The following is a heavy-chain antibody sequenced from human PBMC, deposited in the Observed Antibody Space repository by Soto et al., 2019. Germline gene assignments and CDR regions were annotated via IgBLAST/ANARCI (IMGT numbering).Heavy chain of an antibody. CDR1: GGSFSGYY. CDR2: INHSGST. CDR3: ARGKYYYDSSGYYLPVYFDY. V-gene: IGHV4-34*01. Sequence: PSETLSLTCAVYGGSFSGYYWSWIRQPPGKGLEWIGEINHSGSTNYNPSLKSRVTISVDTSKNQFSLKLSSVTAADTAAYYCARGKYYYDSSGYYLPVYFDYWGQGTLVTVSS. J-gene: IGHJ4*02. D-gene: IGHD3-22*01.